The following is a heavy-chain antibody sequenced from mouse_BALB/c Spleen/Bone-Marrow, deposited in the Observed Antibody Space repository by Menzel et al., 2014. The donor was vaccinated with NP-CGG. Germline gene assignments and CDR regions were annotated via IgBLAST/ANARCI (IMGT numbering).Heavy chain of an antibody. D-gene: IGHD1-2*01. J-gene: IGHJ2*01. Sequence: EVKLQESGGGLVQPGGSLKLSCAAPGFDFSRYWMSWVRQAPGKGLEWIGEINPDSSTINYTPSLKDKFIISRDNAKNTLYLQMRKVRSEDTALYYCARQGYYGYSDYWGQGTTLTVSS. CDR2: INPDSSTI. V-gene: IGHV4-1*02. CDR1: GFDFSRYW. CDR3: ARQGYYGYSDY.